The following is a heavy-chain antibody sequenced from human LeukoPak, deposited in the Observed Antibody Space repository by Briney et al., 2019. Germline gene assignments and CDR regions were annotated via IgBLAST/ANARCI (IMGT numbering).Heavy chain of an antibody. V-gene: IGHV4-61*01. J-gene: IGHJ6*02. CDR3: ARDVGDCSSTSCSRYYYYGMDV. CDR2: IYYSGST. CDR1: GGSVSSGSYY. D-gene: IGHD2-2*01. Sequence: SETLSLTCTVSGGSVSSGSYYWSWIRQPPGKGLEWIGYIYYSGSTNYNPSLKIQVTISVDTSKSQFSLKLSSVTAADTAVYYCARDVGDCSSTSCSRYYYYGMDVWGQGTTVTVSS.